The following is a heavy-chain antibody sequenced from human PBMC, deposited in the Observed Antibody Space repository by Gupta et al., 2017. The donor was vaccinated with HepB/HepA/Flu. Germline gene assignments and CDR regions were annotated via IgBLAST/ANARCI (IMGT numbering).Heavy chain of an antibody. J-gene: IGHJ6*03. CDR1: GFPFIRNN. D-gene: IGHD6-6*01. CDR3: ASDSYYSSSFYYDDYMDF. V-gene: IGHV3-21*01. Sequence: VLPLDSGESLVRTRGLLGHCFDVSGFPFIRNNMHWVSQAPGKGLEWVSSISSSSSYIYYADSVKGRFTISRDKSYNSLERQINSPRAEDTAVYDGASDSYYSSSFYYDDYMDFWGKGTMVTVSS. CDR2: ISSSSSYI.